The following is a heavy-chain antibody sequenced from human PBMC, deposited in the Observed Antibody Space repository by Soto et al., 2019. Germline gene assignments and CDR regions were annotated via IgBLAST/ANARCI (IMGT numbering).Heavy chain of an antibody. Sequence: PGGSLRLSCAASGLTFSIYGMHWVRQAPGKGLEWVAVIWYDGNNKYYADSVKGRFTISRDNSKNTLYLQMNSLRAEDTAIYYCARVSRSGYYPKYWGQGTLVTVS. V-gene: IGHV3-33*01. CDR2: IWYDGNNK. CDR1: GLTFSIYG. J-gene: IGHJ4*02. CDR3: ARVSRSGYYPKY. D-gene: IGHD3-3*01.